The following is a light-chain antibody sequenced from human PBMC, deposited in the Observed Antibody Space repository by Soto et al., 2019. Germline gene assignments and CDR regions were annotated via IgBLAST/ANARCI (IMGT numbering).Light chain of an antibody. CDR2: DVS. CDR1: SGDIGGYDY. CDR3: GSYTSSITLGV. J-gene: IGLJ1*01. V-gene: IGLV2-14*01. Sequence: QSALTQPASVSGSPGQSITISCTGTSGDIGGYDYVSWYQQHPGKAPKLMIYDVSNRPSGVPNRFSGSKSGNTASLTISGLQDEDEADYYCGSYTSSITLGVFGTGTKVTVL.